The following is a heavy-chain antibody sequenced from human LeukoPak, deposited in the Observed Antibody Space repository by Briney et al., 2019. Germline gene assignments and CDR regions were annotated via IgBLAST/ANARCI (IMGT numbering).Heavy chain of an antibody. J-gene: IGHJ3*02. D-gene: IGHD2-2*01. CDR2: ISGSGGST. CDR3: AKDTPRYCSSTSCPYDAFDI. Sequence: GGSLRLSCAASGFTFSSYAISWVRQAPGKGLEWVSAISGSGGSTYYADSVEGRFTIPRDNSKNTLYLQMNSLRAEDTAVYYCAKDTPRYCSSTSCPYDAFDIWGQGTMVTVSS. CDR1: GFTFSSYA. V-gene: IGHV3-23*01.